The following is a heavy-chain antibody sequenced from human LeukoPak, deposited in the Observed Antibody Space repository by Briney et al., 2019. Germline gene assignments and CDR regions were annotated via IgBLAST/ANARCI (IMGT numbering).Heavy chain of an antibody. CDR1: GGSISSSS. V-gene: IGHV3-21*01. CDR2: ISSSSSYI. Sequence: ETLSLTCTVSGGSISSSSYYWGWIRQPPGKGLEWVSSISSSSSYIYYADSVKGRFTISRDNAKNSLYLQMNSLRAEDTAVYYCARDHYGDYHFDYWGQGTLVTVSS. J-gene: IGHJ4*02. CDR3: ARDHYGDYHFDY. D-gene: IGHD4-17*01.